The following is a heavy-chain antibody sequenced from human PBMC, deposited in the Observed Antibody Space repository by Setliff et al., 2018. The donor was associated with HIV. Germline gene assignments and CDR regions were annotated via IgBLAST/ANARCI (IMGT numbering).Heavy chain of an antibody. CDR2: IYHSGST. V-gene: IGHV4-39*02. Sequence: LSLTCSVSGDSISDTTYYWGWIRQPPGKGLEWIGSIYHSGSTYYNPSLKSRVTIPVDTSKNQFSLKLSSVTAADTAVYYCARENGRTNYYYYYGLDVWGQGTTVTVSS. CDR3: ARENGRTNYYYYYGLDV. CDR1: GDSISDTTYY. J-gene: IGHJ6*02.